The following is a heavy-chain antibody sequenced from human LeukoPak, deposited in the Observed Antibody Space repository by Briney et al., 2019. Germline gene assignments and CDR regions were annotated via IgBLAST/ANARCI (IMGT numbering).Heavy chain of an antibody. D-gene: IGHD2-15*01. Sequence: SVKVSCKASGGTFSSYAISWVRQAPGQGLEWMGRIIPIFGTANYAQKFQGRVTITTDESTSTAYKELSSLRSEDTAVYYCARVGSYCSGGSCRQYYFDYWGQGTLVTVSS. V-gene: IGHV1-69*05. CDR2: IIPIFGTA. CDR1: GGTFSSYA. J-gene: IGHJ4*02. CDR3: ARVGSYCSGGSCRQYYFDY.